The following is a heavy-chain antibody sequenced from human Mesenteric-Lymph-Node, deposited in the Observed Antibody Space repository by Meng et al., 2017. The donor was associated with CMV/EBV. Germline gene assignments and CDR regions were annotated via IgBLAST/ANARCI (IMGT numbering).Heavy chain of an antibody. CDR3: ARADPYYYYGSGQRKKRYYFDY. CDR2: MNPNSGNT. J-gene: IGHJ4*02. D-gene: IGHD3-10*01. V-gene: IGHV1-8*01. Sequence: YDINWVRQATGQGLEWMGWMNPNSGNTGYAQKFQGRVTMTRNTSISTAYMELSSLRSEDTAVYYCARADPYYYYGSGQRKKRYYFDYWGQGTLVTVSS. CDR1: YD.